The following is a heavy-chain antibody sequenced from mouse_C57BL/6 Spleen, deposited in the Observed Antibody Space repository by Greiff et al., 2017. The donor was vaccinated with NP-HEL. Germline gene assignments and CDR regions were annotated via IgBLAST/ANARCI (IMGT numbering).Heavy chain of an antibody. J-gene: IGHJ1*03. D-gene: IGHD1-1*01. CDR3: ARRHYGSSHWYFDV. CDR2: IDPSDSYT. Sequence: QVQLQQPGAELVKPGASVKLSCKASGYTFTSYWMQWVKQRPGQGLEWIGEIDPSDSYTNYNQKFKGKATLTVDTSSSTAYMQLSSLTSEDSAVYYCARRHYGSSHWYFDVWGTVTTVTVSS. CDR1: GYTFTSYW. V-gene: IGHV1-50*01.